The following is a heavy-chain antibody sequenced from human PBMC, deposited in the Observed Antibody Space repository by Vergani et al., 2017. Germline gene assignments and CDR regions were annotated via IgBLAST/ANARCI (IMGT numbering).Heavy chain of an antibody. V-gene: IGHV4-38-2*01. Sequence: QVQLQESGPGLVKPSETLSLTCAVSGYSISSGYYWGWIRQPPGKGLEWIGCIYHSGSTYYNPSLKSRVTISVDTSKNQFSLKLSSVTAADTAVYYCARQSSSSLNDAFDIWGQGTMVTVSS. J-gene: IGHJ3*02. D-gene: IGHD6-13*01. CDR2: IYHSGST. CDR3: ARQSSSSLNDAFDI. CDR1: GYSISSGYY.